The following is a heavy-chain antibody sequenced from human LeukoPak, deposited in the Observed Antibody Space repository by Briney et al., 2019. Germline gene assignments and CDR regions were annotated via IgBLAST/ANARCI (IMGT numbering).Heavy chain of an antibody. D-gene: IGHD1-26*01. J-gene: IGHJ6*02. CDR1: GFTFSSYS. V-gene: IGHV3-21*01. CDR3: ARDSQWRGERLSAYYFGMDV. CDR2: ISSSGTYI. Sequence: KAAGTLRLSCAASGFTFSSYSMNWVCQAPGKGLEWVSSISSSGTYIYFADSVKGRFTISRDNANNSLYLEMNSLRAEDTAVYYCARDSQWRGERLSAYYFGMDVWGQGTTVTVSS.